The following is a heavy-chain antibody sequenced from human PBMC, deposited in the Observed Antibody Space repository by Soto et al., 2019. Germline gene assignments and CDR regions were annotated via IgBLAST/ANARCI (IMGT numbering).Heavy chain of an antibody. CDR3: ANRNYYDSRGYTYPYFDF. Sequence: GGSLRLSCAASGFAFSNYDMTWVRQAPGKGLDWVATISGSGGGTYYADSVKGRFTISRDNSKNTAYLQMNSLRVDDTAVYYCANRNYYDSRGYTYPYFDFWGQGSLVTVSS. V-gene: IGHV3-23*01. D-gene: IGHD3-22*01. CDR1: GFAFSNYD. CDR2: ISGSGGGT. J-gene: IGHJ4*02.